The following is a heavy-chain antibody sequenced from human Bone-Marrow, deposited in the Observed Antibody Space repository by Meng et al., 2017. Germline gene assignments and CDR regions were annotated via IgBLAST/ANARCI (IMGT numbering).Heavy chain of an antibody. V-gene: IGHV4-59*01. CDR3: ARRGYCSGGSCFRYWFDP. D-gene: IGHD2-15*01. CDR1: GGSISSYY. J-gene: IGHJ5*02. Sequence: QVQLQESGPGPVKPSETLSLTCTVSGGSISSYYWSWIRQPPGKGLEWIGYIYYSGSTNYNPSLKSRVTISVDTSKNQFSLKLSSVTAADTAVYYCARRGYCSGGSCFRYWFDPWGQGTLVTVSS. CDR2: IYYSGST.